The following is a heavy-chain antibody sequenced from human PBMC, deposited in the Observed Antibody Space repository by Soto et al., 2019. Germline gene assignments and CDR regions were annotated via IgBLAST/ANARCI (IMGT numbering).Heavy chain of an antibody. V-gene: IGHV1-46*01. J-gene: IGHJ6*02. CDR1: GYTFTSYY. Sequence: GASVKVSCKASGYTFTSYYMHWVRQAPGQGLEWMGIINPSGGSTSYAQKFQGRVTMTRDTSTSTVYMELSSLRSEDTAVYYCASQPTTVTTQDYYYYGMDVWGQGTTVTVSS. D-gene: IGHD4-4*01. CDR3: ASQPTTVTTQDYYYYGMDV. CDR2: INPSGGST.